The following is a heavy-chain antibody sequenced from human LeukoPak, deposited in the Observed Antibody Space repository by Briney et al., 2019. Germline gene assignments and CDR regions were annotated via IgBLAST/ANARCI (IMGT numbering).Heavy chain of an antibody. J-gene: IGHJ4*02. CDR3: ARQVDSSGYLDY. D-gene: IGHD3-22*01. CDR2: IYPAASDT. CDR1: GYSFTSYW. V-gene: IGHV5-51*01. Sequence: GEXXKISCKGSGYSFTSYWIGWVRPMPGKGLEWMGIIYPAASDTRYSPSFQGQVTISADKSISTAYLQWSSLKASDTAMYYCARQVDSSGYLDYWGQGTLVTVSS.